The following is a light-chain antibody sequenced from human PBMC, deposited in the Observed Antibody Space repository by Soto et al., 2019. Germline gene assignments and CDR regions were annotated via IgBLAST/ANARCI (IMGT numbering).Light chain of an antibody. Sequence: DIVMTQSPEYLAVSLGERDSINCRSNQSILYICNNKNLIAWYQQKPGQPPKLLIYLASTRQPGVPDRFSGSGSGRDFTLTISSLQAEDGAVYYCQQYCSPPQCTFCQGTRLGIK. J-gene: IGKJ2*02. CDR2: LAS. CDR3: QQYCSPPQCT. V-gene: IGKV4-1*01. CDR1: QSILYICNNKNL.